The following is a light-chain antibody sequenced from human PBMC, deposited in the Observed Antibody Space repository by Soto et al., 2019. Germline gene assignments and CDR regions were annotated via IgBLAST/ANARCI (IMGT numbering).Light chain of an antibody. CDR1: QGISTY. J-gene: IGKJ1*01. V-gene: IGKV1-27*01. CDR3: QKYNSAPWT. CDR2: TAS. Sequence: DIQMTQSPSSLSASVGDRVTITCRASQGISTYLAWYQQKPGKVPKLLIYTASTLQSGVPSRFSGSGSGTDFTLTITSPQPEDVATYYCQKYNSAPWTFGQGTNIEIK.